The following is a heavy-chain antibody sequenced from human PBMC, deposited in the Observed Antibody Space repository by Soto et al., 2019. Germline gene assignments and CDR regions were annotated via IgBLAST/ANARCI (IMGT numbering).Heavy chain of an antibody. CDR3: ARHSSSGSYYVRDFDY. D-gene: IGHD1-26*01. Sequence: SETLSLTCTVSGDSISSSTYYWGWIRQPPGKGLEWVGSIYYSGSTYYNPSLKSRVTISVDRSKNQFSLKLSSVTAADTAVYYCARHSSSGSYYVRDFDYWGQGALVTVSS. J-gene: IGHJ4*02. V-gene: IGHV4-39*01. CDR2: IYYSGST. CDR1: GDSISSSTYY.